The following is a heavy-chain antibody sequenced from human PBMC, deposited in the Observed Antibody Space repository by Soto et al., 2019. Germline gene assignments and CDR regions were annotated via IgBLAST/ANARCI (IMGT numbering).Heavy chain of an antibody. V-gene: IGHV4-31*03. Sequence: QVQLQESGPGLVKPSQTLALTCTVSGGSISSVGYYWSWIRQHAGKGLEWIGYIYHSGSTYYNPSLKSRVTISVDTSKNQFSLRLSSVTAADTAVYYCDSGSWTLVTMDVWGQGTTVTVSS. CDR1: GGSISSVGYY. CDR2: IYHSGST. CDR3: DSGSWTLVTMDV. D-gene: IGHD3-10*01. J-gene: IGHJ6*02.